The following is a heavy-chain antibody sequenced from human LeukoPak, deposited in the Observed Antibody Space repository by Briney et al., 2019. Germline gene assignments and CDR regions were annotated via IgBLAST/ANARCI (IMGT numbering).Heavy chain of an antibody. V-gene: IGHV3-23*01. Sequence: GGSLRLSCEASGFTFSAYAMTWVRQAPGKGLEWVSSISASGGTTYYADSVKGRFTISRDTSKNTLYLQMNSLRAEDTAVYYCAKDRPLNWGYYFDYWGQGTLVTVSS. CDR3: AKDRPLNWGYYFDY. J-gene: IGHJ4*02. CDR2: ISASGGTT. CDR1: GFTFSAYA. D-gene: IGHD7-27*01.